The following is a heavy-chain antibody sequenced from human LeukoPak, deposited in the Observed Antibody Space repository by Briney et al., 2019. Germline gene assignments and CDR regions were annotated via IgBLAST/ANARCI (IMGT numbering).Heavy chain of an antibody. J-gene: IGHJ4*02. CDR1: GGSISSSSYY. CDR2: IYYSGST. CDR3: ARHPRAPYDSSGYYPN. D-gene: IGHD3-22*01. V-gene: IGHV4-39*01. Sequence: SETLSLTCTVSGGSISSSSYYWGWIRQPPGKGLEWIGSIYYSGSTYYNPSLKSRVTISVDTSKNQFSLKLSSVTAADTAVYYCARHPRAPYDSSGYYPNWGQGTLVTVSS.